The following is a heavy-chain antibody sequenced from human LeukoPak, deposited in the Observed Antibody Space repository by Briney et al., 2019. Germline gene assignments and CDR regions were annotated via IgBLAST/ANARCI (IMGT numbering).Heavy chain of an antibody. CDR2: IKQDGTET. V-gene: IGHV3-7*01. Sequence: GGSLRLSCVASGFTFSSYWMSWVRQAPGKGLEWVANIKQDGTETYYVDSVKGRFTISGDNAKNSVFLQMNSLRAEDTAVYFCARDRALYDRSGYFYTEDDYWGQGTQVTVSS. CDR1: GFTFSSYW. CDR3: ARDRALYDRSGYFYTEDDY. D-gene: IGHD3-22*01. J-gene: IGHJ4*02.